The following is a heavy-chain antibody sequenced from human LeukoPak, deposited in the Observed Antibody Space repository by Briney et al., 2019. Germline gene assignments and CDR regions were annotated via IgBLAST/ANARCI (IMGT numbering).Heavy chain of an antibody. Sequence: GGSLRLSCEASGFTFSSYGMNWVRQAPGKGLEWVSYISDGGSTVFYADSVKGRFTISRDNAKRSLYLQMDSLRVEDTAVYYCARDQSGWYHGFDLWGQGAMVTVSS. D-gene: IGHD6-19*01. J-gene: IGHJ3*01. CDR3: ARDQSGWYHGFDL. CDR2: ISDGGSTV. V-gene: IGHV3-48*03. CDR1: GFTFSSYG.